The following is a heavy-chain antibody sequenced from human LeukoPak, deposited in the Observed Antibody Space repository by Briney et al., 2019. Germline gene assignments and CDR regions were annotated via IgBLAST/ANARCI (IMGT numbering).Heavy chain of an antibody. CDR2: SYYSGYT. D-gene: IGHD3-10*01. V-gene: IGHV4-4*02. J-gene: IGHJ3*02. CDR1: GVTISSSNW. Sequence: PSVTLSLTCAVSGVTISSSNWWSWVRQPPGEGLWWIGYSYYSGYTYYNTTLKSRADISVDPSKNLFAQNMSSVTDADKGVYYGDRAHPDRGLWFGEARAFDIWGQGTMVTVSS. CDR3: DRAHPDRGLWFGEARAFDI.